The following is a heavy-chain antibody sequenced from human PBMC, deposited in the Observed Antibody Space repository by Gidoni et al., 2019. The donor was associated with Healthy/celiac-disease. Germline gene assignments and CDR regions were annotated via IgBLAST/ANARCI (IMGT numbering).Heavy chain of an antibody. CDR1: GFTFSSYG. V-gene: IGHV3-30*02. CDR3: AKDQTLADVNWYFDL. CDR2: IRYDGSNK. Sequence: QVQLVESGGGVVQPGGSLRLSCAASGFTFSSYGMHWVRQAPGKGLEGVAFIRYDGSNKYYADSVKGRFTISRDNSKNTLYLQMNSLRAEDTAVYYCAKDQTLADVNWYFDLWGRGTLVTVSS. J-gene: IGHJ2*01.